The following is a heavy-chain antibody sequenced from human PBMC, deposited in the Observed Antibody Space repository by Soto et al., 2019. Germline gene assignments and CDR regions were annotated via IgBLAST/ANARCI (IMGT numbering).Heavy chain of an antibody. J-gene: IGHJ4*02. D-gene: IGHD2-2*01. CDR2: ISYDGSNK. CDR3: ARGSTATFPPISIDY. V-gene: IGHV3-30-3*01. Sequence: QVQLVESGGGVVQPGRSLRLSCAASGFTFSSYAMHWVRQAPGKGLEWVAVISYDGSNKYYADSVKGRFTISRDSSKNTLYLQMNSLRAEDTAVYYCARGSTATFPPISIDYWGQGTLVTVSS. CDR1: GFTFSSYA.